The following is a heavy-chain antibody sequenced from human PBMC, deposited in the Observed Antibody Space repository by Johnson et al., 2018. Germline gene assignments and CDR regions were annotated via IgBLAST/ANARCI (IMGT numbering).Heavy chain of an antibody. CDR1: GDSISNYY. V-gene: IGHV4-59*12. J-gene: IGHJ4*02. Sequence: QVQLQESGPGLVKXSETLSLTCTVSGDSISNYYWSWIRQPPGKGLEWIAYTDYSGSADYNPSLKSRVTISVDTSKNQLSLKLSSGTAADTAVYYCATVGGATSIDYWGQGTLVTVSS. CDR2: TDYSGSA. CDR3: ATVGGATSIDY. D-gene: IGHD3-16*01.